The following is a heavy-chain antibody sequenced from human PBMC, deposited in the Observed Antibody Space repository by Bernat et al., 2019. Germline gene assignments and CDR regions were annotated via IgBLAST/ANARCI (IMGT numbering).Heavy chain of an antibody. CDR2: ISGSGGST. CDR3: ANAQSGYYSAHNAFDI. CDR1: GFTFSSYA. J-gene: IGHJ3*02. D-gene: IGHD3-22*01. V-gene: IGHV3-23*01. Sequence: EVQLLESGGGLVQPGGSLRLSCAASGFTFSSYAMSWVRQAPGKGLEWVSAISGSGGSTYYADSVKGRFSISRDNSKNTLYLQMNSLRAEDTAVYYCANAQSGYYSAHNAFDIWGQGTMVTVSS.